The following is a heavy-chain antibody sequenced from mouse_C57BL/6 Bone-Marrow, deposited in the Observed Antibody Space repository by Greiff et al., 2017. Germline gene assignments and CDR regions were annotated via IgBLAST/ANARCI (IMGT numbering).Heavy chain of an antibody. CDR3: ARPYDSNYWCFDV. Sequence: QVQLQQPGAELVKPGASVKMSCKASGYTFTSYWITWVKQRPGQGLEWIGDIYPGSGSTNYNEKFKSKATLTVDTSSSTAYMQLRSLTSEDSAVDYCARPYDSNYWCFDVWGTGTTVTVSS. CDR1: GYTFTSYW. J-gene: IGHJ1*03. CDR2: IYPGSGST. D-gene: IGHD2-5*01. V-gene: IGHV1-55*01.